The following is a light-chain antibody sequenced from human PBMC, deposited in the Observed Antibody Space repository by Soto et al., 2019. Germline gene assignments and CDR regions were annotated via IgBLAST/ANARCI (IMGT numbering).Light chain of an antibody. V-gene: IGKV1-33*01. CDR3: QQYDNPNLTVT. CDR2: DAS. Sequence: DIQMTQSPSSLSASVGDRVTITCQASQDISNYLNWYQQKPGKATTFLIYDASNLETGVPSRFRGSGSGTDFTFTISILQPEDIATYYCQQYDNPNLTVTFGGGTKVEIK. J-gene: IGKJ4*01. CDR1: QDISNY.